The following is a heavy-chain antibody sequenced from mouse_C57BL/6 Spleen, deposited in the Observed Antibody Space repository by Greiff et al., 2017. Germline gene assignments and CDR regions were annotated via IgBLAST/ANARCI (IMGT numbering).Heavy chain of an antibody. CDR3: TRDSNYPYFDY. CDR1: GFTFSSYA. J-gene: IGHJ2*01. CDR2: ISSGGDYI. Sequence: EVKVVESGEGLVKPGGSLKLSCAASGFTFSSYAMSWVRQTPEKRLEWVAYISSGGDYIYYADTVKGRFTISRDNARNTLYLQMSSLKSEDTAMYYCTRDSNYPYFDYWGQGTTLTVSS. D-gene: IGHD2-5*01. V-gene: IGHV5-9-1*02.